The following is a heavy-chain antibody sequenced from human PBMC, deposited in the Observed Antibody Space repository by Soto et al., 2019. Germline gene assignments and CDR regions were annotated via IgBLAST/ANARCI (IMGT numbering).Heavy chain of an antibody. CDR3: ARDLGIAVAGLFQD. J-gene: IGHJ1*01. CDR2: ISTYNGNT. Sequence: QVQLVQSGAEVQQPGASIKVSCKASGYMFTSYGINWVRQAPGQGPEWMGWISTYNGNTNYAQKPQGRVTMTTDTSTSTAYMELKTLRSDDTAVYYCARDLGIAVAGLFQDWGQGTLVIVSS. D-gene: IGHD6-19*01. CDR1: GYMFTSYG. V-gene: IGHV1-18*01.